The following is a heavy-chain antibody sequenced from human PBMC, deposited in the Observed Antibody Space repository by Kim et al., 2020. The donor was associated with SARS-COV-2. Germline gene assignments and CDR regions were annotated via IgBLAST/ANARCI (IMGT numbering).Heavy chain of an antibody. CDR2: ISGSGGIT. J-gene: IGHJ4*02. Sequence: GGSLRLSCAASGFTFSSYDMSWVRQAPGKGLEWLSSISGSGGITSYADSVKGRFTISRDNSKNTLYLHMNSLRAEDTAVYYCAKLPNWLQHYFDHWSQGT. V-gene: IGHV3-23*01. CDR1: GFTFSSYD. D-gene: IGHD5-12*01. CDR3: AKLPNWLQHYFDH.